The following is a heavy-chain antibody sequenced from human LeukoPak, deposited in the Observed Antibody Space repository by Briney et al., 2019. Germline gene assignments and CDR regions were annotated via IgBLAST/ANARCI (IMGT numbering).Heavy chain of an antibody. CDR1: GGSISSYY. CDR2: IYYSGST. D-gene: IGHD6-6*01. CDR3: ARDLIKGARPQWYFDL. J-gene: IGHJ2*01. V-gene: IGHV4-59*01. Sequence: PSETLPLTCTVSGGSISSYYWSWIRQPPGKGLEWIGYIYYSGSTNYNPSLKSRVTISVDTSKNQFSLKLSSVTAADTAVYYCARDLIKGARPQWYFDLWGRGTLVTVSS.